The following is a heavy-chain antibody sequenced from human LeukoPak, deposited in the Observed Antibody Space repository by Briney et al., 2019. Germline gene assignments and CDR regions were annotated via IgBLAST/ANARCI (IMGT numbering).Heavy chain of an antibody. CDR1: GGTFSSYA. D-gene: IGHD2-2*01. V-gene: IGHV1-69*05. CDR3: ARARSPLLDSSTPYDAFDI. CDR2: IISIFGTA. Sequence: SVKVSCKASGGTFSSYAISGVRQAPGQGLEWMGGIISIFGTANYAQKFQGRVTITTDESTSTAYMELSSLRSEDTAVYYCARARSPLLDSSTPYDAFDIWGQGTMVTVSS. J-gene: IGHJ3*02.